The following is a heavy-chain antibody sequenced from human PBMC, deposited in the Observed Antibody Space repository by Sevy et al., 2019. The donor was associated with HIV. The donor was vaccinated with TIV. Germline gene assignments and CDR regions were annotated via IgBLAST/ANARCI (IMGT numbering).Heavy chain of an antibody. CDR2: IYYNGHI. D-gene: IGHD1-26*01. Sequence: SETLSLTCTVSGGSITSLYWNWVRQPPGKGLEWIANIYYNGHINYNPSLKSRVTLSLDTSKNQFSLRLSSVTAADTAMYYCAGENAWGRGYSWGQRTLVTVSS. J-gene: IGHJ4*02. V-gene: IGHV4-59*08. CDR3: AGENAWGRGYS. CDR1: GGSITSLY.